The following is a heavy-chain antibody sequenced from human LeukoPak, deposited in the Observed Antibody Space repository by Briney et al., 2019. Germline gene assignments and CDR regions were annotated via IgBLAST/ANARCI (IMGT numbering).Heavy chain of an antibody. D-gene: IGHD3-16*01. J-gene: IGHJ6*03. CDR1: GYTFTGYY. V-gene: IGHV1-2*02. Sequence: ASVKVSCKASGYTFTGYYMHWVRQAPGQELEWMGWINPNSGGTNYAQKFQGRVTMTRDTSISTAYMELSRLRSDDTAVYYCARDFGGDYYYYYMDVWGKGTTVTVSS. CDR3: ARDFGGDYYYYYMDV. CDR2: INPNSGGT.